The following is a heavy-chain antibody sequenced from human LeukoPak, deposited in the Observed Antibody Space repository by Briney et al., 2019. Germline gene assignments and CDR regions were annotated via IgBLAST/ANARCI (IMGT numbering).Heavy chain of an antibody. J-gene: IGHJ4*02. D-gene: IGHD5-12*01. Sequence: PGESLRLSCAASGFTFRSYGMHWVRQAPGKGLEWVSLIYSGGTTYYADSVRGRFTISRDLSTNTIYLQMDTLRADDTAVYYCARDAGYDSGWTRFDFWGQGTLVTVSS. V-gene: IGHV3-NL1*01. CDR1: GFTFRSYG. CDR3: ARDAGYDSGWTRFDF. CDR2: IYSGGTT.